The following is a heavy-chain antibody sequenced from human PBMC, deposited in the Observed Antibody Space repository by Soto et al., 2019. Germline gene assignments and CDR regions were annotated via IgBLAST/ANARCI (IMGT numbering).Heavy chain of an antibody. Sequence: GSLRLSCAASGFTFSNYAMTWVRQAPGLGLEWVSVVSGSGAATYYADSVKGRFTVSRDNSKNTLSLQMNSLRADDTAVYYCAKRRGAGGHFDYWGQGALVTVSS. CDR3: AKRRGAGGHFDY. V-gene: IGHV3-23*01. CDR1: GFTFSNYA. J-gene: IGHJ4*02. CDR2: VSGSGAAT. D-gene: IGHD2-15*01.